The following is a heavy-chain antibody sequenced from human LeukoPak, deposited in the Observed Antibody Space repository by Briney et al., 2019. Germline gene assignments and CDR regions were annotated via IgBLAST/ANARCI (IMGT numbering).Heavy chain of an antibody. D-gene: IGHD3-10*01. J-gene: IGHJ4*02. CDR3: AKDLELTIIRGVFQY. Sequence: GGSLRLSCAASGFTFGSYGMHWVRQAPGKGLEWVAFIRYDGKTKNYADSVQGRFTISRDNSKNTLFLQMNSLRAEDTAVYLCAKDLELTIIRGVFQYWGQGTLVTVSS. CDR1: GFTFGSYG. V-gene: IGHV3-30*02. CDR2: IRYDGKTK.